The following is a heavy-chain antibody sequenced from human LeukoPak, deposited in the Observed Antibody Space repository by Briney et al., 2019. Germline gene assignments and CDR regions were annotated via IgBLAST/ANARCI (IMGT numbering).Heavy chain of an antibody. CDR3: ERGTGSDY. J-gene: IGHJ4*02. V-gene: IGHV4-38-2*02. CDR1: GYSISSGYY. CDR2: IYHSGST. Sequence: SETLSLTCTVSGYSISSGYYWGWIRQPPGKGLEWIGSIYHSGSTYYNPSLKSRVTISVDTSKNQFSLKLSSVTAADTAVYYCERGTGSDYWGQGTLVTVSS. D-gene: IGHD1/OR15-1a*01.